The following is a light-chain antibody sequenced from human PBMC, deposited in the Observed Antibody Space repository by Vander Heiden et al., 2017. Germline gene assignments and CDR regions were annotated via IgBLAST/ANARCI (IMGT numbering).Light chain of an antibody. CDR2: RDN. CDR1: SSIIAKQG. J-gene: IGLJ3*02. CDR3: SEWVRSLSAGV. V-gene: IGLV10-54*01. Sequence: QAGLTPPPSVSNGLRQTATITCTAHSSIIAKQGAGWLQQHPGHPPKVLSYRDNKRPSGISERLLGSRSGKNASLNITGLQPEDEADDDGSEWVRSLSAGVVGGGTRLTVL.